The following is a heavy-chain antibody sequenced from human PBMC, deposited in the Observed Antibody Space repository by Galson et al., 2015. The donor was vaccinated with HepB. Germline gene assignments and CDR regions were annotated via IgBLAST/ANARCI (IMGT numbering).Heavy chain of an antibody. Sequence: LRLSCAASGFTVSSDYMNWVRQAPGKGLEWVSVIYTGGSTYYADSVKGRFTISRDNSKNTVYIQMNSLRPEDTAVYYCAGILYNWNLNYYYGMDVWGRGATVTVSS. V-gene: IGHV3-66*02. D-gene: IGHD1-20*01. CDR2: IYTGGST. CDR1: GFTVSSDY. J-gene: IGHJ6*02. CDR3: AGILYNWNLNYYYGMDV.